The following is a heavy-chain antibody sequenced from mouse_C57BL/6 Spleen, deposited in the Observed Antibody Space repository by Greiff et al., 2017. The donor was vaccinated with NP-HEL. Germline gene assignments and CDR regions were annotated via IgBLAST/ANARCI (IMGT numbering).Heavy chain of an antibody. CDR2: IYPGSGST. J-gene: IGHJ3*01. CDR1: GYTFTSYW. Sequence: VQLQQPGAELVKPGASVKMSCKASGYTFTSYWITWVKQRPGQGLEWIGDIYPGSGSTNYNEKFKSKATLTVDTSSSTAYMQLSSLTSEDSAVYYCARGGDSSGYVAYWGQGTLVTVSA. CDR3: ARGGDSSGYVAY. V-gene: IGHV1-55*01. D-gene: IGHD3-2*02.